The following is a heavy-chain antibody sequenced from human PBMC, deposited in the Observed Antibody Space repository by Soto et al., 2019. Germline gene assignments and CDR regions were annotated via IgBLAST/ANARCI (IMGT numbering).Heavy chain of an antibody. CDR3: ARQHVDIVATVDYYYYGMDV. CDR2: IYPGDSDT. CDR1: GYSFTSYW. V-gene: IGHV5-51*01. J-gene: IGHJ6*02. Sequence: PGESLKISCKGSGYSFTSYWIGWVRQVPGKGLEWMGIIYPGDSDTRYSPSFQGQVTISADKSISTAYLQWSSLKASDTAMYYCARQHVDIVATVDYYYYGMDVWGQGTTVTVSS. D-gene: IGHD5-12*01.